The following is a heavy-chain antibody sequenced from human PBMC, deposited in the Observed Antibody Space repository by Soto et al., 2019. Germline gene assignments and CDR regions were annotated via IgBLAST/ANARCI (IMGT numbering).Heavy chain of an antibody. CDR1: GFTFSNYA. Sequence: GXLRLSCAHSGFTFSNYAMTWVLQAPGKGLEWVSAISRSGDSTYYADSVKGRFTISRDNSKNTLYVQMNSLRAEDTAVYYCAKGAFAGYYYYGMDVWGQGTTVTVSS. CDR2: ISRSGDST. J-gene: IGHJ6*02. D-gene: IGHD3-16*01. V-gene: IGHV3-23*01. CDR3: AKGAFAGYYYYGMDV.